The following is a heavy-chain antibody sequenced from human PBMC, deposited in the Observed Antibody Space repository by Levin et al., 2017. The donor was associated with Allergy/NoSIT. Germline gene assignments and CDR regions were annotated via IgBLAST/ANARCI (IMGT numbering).Heavy chain of an antibody. Sequence: GESLKISCAASGFTFSSYAMSWVRQAPGKGLEWVSAISGSGGSTYYADSVKGRFTISRDNSNNTLYLQMNSLRAEDTAVYYCAKPGPYDYYYYYMDVWGKGTTVTVSS. D-gene: IGHD5-12*01. J-gene: IGHJ6*03. CDR2: ISGSGGST. V-gene: IGHV3-23*01. CDR3: AKPGPYDYYYYYMDV. CDR1: GFTFSSYA.